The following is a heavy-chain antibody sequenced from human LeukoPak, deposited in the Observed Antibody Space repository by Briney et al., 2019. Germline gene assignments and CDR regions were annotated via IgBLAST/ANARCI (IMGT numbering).Heavy chain of an antibody. CDR3: ASPIMTTATGAFDI. CDR1: GYTFTSYD. D-gene: IGHD4-17*01. CDR2: MNPNSSNT. Sequence: ASVKLFCKASGYTFTSYDINWVRQATGQGLEWMRWMNPNSSNTGYAQKFQGRVTMTRNTSISTAYMELSSLRSEDTAVYYCASPIMTTATGAFDIWGQGTMVTVSS. J-gene: IGHJ3*02. V-gene: IGHV1-8*01.